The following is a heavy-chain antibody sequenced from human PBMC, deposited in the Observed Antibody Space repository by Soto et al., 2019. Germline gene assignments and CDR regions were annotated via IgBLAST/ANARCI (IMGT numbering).Heavy chain of an antibody. Sequence: QVQLQASGPGLVKPSGTLSLTCRVSGGSISTPNCSIWARQFPGKVLEWLAEFFHTGTVNYNPSLKCRVTISLDNSIQQLSLKLSSVTAADTAVYCCAREQICNVVKCSIWFDAWGQGTLVTGSS. CDR3: AREQICNVVKCSIWFDA. CDR2: FFHTGTV. CDR1: GGSISTPNC. J-gene: IGHJ5*02. D-gene: IGHD2-8*01. V-gene: IGHV4-4*01.